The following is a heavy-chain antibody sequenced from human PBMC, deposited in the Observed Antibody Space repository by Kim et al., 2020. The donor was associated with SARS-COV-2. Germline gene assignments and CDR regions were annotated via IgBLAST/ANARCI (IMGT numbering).Heavy chain of an antibody. V-gene: IGHV3-48*03. CDR3: ASSRGATYYDILTGYPLGYYYYGMDV. Sequence: GGSLRLSCAASGFTFSSYEMNWVRQAPGKGLEWVSYISSSGSTIYYADSVKGRFTISRDNAKNSLYLQMNGLRAEDTAVYYCASSRGATYYDILTGYPLGYYYYGMDVWGQGTTVTVSS. CDR2: ISSSGSTI. D-gene: IGHD3-9*01. CDR1: GFTFSSYE. J-gene: IGHJ6*02.